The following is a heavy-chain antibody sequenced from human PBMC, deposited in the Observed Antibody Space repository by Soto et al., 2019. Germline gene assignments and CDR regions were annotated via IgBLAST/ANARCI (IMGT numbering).Heavy chain of an antibody. D-gene: IGHD3-10*01. CDR1: GGSISSYYYY. CDR3: ASIYYYGSGSYYNDAFDI. CDR2: IYYTGNT. J-gene: IGHJ3*02. Sequence: PSGTLSLTFTVSGGSISSYYYYWTWIRQPPGKGLEWIGYIYYTGNTFYNPSLKSRLTISIDTSNNQFSLKLSSVTAADTAVYYCASIYYYGSGSYYNDAFDIWGQGTMVTVSS. V-gene: IGHV4-30-4*01.